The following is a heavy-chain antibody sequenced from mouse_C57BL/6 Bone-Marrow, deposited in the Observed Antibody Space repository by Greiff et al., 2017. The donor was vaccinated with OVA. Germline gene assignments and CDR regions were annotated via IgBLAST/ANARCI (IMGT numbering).Heavy chain of an antibody. D-gene: IGHD2-4*01. CDR2: IDPANGNT. J-gene: IGHJ3*01. Sequence: VQLKESVAELVRPGASVKLSCTASGFNIKNTYMHWVKQRPEQGLEWIGRIDPANGNTKYAPKFQGKATITADTSSNTAYLQLSSLTSEDTAIYYCASGYYDYDGAWFAYWGQGTLVTVSA. V-gene: IGHV14-3*01. CDR1: GFNIKNTY. CDR3: ASGYYDYDGAWFAY.